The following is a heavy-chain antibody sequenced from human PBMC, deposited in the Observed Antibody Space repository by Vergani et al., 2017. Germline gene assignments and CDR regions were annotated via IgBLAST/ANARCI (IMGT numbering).Heavy chain of an antibody. J-gene: IGHJ4*02. CDR3: AGDLTEWAYDY. Sequence: QVQLVQSGAEVKKPGSSVKVSCKASGGTFSSYTISWVRQAPGQGLEWMGRIIPILGIAKYAQKFQGRVTITADKSTSTAYMELSSLRSEDTAVYYCAGDLTEWAYDYWGQGTLVTVSS. V-gene: IGHV1-69*08. CDR1: GGTFSSYT. D-gene: IGHD1-14*01. CDR2: IIPILGIA.